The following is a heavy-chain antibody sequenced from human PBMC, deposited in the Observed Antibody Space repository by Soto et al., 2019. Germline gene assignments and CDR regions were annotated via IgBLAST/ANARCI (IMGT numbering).Heavy chain of an antibody. CDR2: IYYSRST. Sequence: QVQLQESGPGLVKPSQTLSLTCTVSGGSISSGDYYWSWIRQPPGKGLEWIGYIYYSRSTYYNPSLKSRVTISVDTSKILFSLKLSSVTAADTAVYYCAREGQHYYDSSGYQGYFDYWGQGTLVTVSS. J-gene: IGHJ4*02. CDR1: GGSISSGDYY. D-gene: IGHD3-22*01. CDR3: AREGQHYYDSSGYQGYFDY. V-gene: IGHV4-30-4*01.